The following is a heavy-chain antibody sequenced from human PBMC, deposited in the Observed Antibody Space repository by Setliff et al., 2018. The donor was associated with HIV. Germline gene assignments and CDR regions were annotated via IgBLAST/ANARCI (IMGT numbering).Heavy chain of an antibody. Sequence: ASVKVSCNASGYTFTGYYMHWVRQAPGQGLEWMGWINPNSGGTNYAQKFQGRVTMTRATSISTAYMELSRLRSDDTAVYYCARGVVVSYYYYYYMDVWGKGTTVTVSS. CDR2: INPNSGGT. J-gene: IGHJ6*03. V-gene: IGHV1-2*02. D-gene: IGHD3-22*01. CDR1: GYTFTGYY. CDR3: ARGVVVSYYYYYYMDV.